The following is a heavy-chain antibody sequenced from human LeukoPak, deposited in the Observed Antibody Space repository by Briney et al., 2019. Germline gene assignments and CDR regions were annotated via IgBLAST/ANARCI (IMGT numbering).Heavy chain of an antibody. D-gene: IGHD3-10*01. V-gene: IGHV3-74*01. CDR3: ASEGLSSGSHFSAWFDP. Sequence: GGSLRLSCAASGFTFSSYWMHWVRQAPGKGLVWVSRINSDGSSTSYADSVKGRFTISRDNAKNTLFLEMNSLRPEDTAVYYCASEGLSSGSHFSAWFDPWGQGTLVTVSS. CDR2: INSDGSST. J-gene: IGHJ5*02. CDR1: GFTFSSYW.